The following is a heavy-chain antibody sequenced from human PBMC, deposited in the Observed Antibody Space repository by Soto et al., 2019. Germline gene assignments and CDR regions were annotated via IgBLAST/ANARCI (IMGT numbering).Heavy chain of an antibody. J-gene: IGHJ4*02. Sequence: QVQLVQSGAEVKKPGASVKVSCKASGYTFTGYYMHWVRHAPGQGLEWMGWINPNSGGTNYAQKFQGWVTMTRDTSISTAYMELSRLRSDDTAVYYCARGTSPTAAGEHIDYWGQGTLVTVSS. D-gene: IGHD6-13*01. CDR2: INPNSGGT. CDR1: GYTFTGYY. CDR3: ARGTSPTAAGEHIDY. V-gene: IGHV1-2*04.